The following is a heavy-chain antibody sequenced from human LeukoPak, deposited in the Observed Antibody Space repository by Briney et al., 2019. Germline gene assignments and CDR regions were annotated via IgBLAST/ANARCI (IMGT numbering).Heavy chain of an antibody. V-gene: IGHV4-39*01. Sequence: SETLSLTCTVSGGSISSSSYYWGWIRQTPGKVLEGIGSVYYSGSTYYNPSLKSRVTISVDTSQNQFSLTLSSVTAADTAVYYCARRGGYNYGFDYWGQGTLVTVSS. CDR1: GGSISSSSYY. CDR3: ARRGGYNYGFDY. CDR2: VYYSGST. D-gene: IGHD5-18*01. J-gene: IGHJ4*02.